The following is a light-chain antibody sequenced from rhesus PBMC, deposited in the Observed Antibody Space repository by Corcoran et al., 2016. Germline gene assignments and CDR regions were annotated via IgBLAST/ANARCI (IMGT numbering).Light chain of an antibody. CDR3: QETSNLFT. J-gene: IGKJ3*01. Sequence: PGETATISCRTSQSVSSKLAWYQQKPGQAPRLLIYGASSRATGIPDRFSGSGSGTDFTLTISSLEPEDFAGYYCQETSNLFTFGPGTKLDIK. CDR2: GAS. CDR1: QSVSSK. V-gene: IGKV3-31*02.